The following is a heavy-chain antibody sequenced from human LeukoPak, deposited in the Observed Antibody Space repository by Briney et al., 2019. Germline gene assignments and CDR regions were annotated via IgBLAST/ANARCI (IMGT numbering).Heavy chain of an antibody. V-gene: IGHV3-53*01. CDR2: IYSGGST. CDR3: ARGGAVAAAVPYGMDV. CDR1: GFTFSSYA. Sequence: AGGSLRLSCAASGFTFSSYAMSWVRQAPGKGLEWVSVIYSGGSTYYADSVKGRFTISRDNSKNTLYLQMNSLRAEDTAVYYCARGGAVAAAVPYGMDVWGQGTTVTVSS. D-gene: IGHD6-13*01. J-gene: IGHJ6*02.